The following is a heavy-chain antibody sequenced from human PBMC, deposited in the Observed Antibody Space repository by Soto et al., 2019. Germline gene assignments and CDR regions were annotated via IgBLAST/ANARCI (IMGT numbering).Heavy chain of an antibody. CDR2: ISYDGSNK. CDR3: ARDPTPPLSLPMVYAMEDYYYGMDV. J-gene: IGHJ6*02. Sequence: GGSLRLSCAASGFTFSSYAMHSVRQAPGKGLEWVAVISYDGSNKYYADSVKGRFTISRDNSKNTLYLQMNSLRAEDTAVYYCARDPTPPLSLPMVYAMEDYYYGMDVWGQGTTVTVSS. V-gene: IGHV3-30-3*01. D-gene: IGHD2-8*01. CDR1: GFTFSSYA.